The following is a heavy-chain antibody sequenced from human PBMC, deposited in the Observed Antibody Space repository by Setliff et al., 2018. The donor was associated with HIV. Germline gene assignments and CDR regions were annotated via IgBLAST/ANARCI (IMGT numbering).Heavy chain of an antibody. D-gene: IGHD2-2*01. CDR3: ARYQLLWLAFDS. CDR1: GASISDIIW. Sequence: SETLSLTCAVSGASISDIIWWSWVRQFPGKGLEWIGEMYHSGTTKYNPSLKSRVTISLDKAKNQFSLKLTSMTAADTAVYYCARYQLLWLAFDSWGQGTLVTVSS. V-gene: IGHV4-4*02. CDR2: MYHSGTT. J-gene: IGHJ4*02.